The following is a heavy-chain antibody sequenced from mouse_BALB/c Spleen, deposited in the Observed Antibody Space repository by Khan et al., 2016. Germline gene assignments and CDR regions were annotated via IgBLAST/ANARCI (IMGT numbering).Heavy chain of an antibody. Sequence: VQLKQSGAELVKPGASVKLSCTASGFNIKDTYMHWVKQRPEQGLEWIGRIDPANVNTKYDPKFQGKATITADTSSNTAYLQHSSLTSEDTAVYYCTSEGYYHDWGQGTTLTVSS. J-gene: IGHJ2*01. CDR2: IDPANVNT. CDR3: TSEGYYHD. V-gene: IGHV14-3*02. D-gene: IGHD2-3*01. CDR1: GFNIKDTY.